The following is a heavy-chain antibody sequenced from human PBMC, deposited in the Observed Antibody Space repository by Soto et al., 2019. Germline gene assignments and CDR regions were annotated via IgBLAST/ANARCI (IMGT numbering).Heavy chain of an antibody. CDR2: ISDDGSNK. V-gene: IGHV3-30-3*01. Sequence: PWWSLRLSCSASVVTFSSYAMHWVRQAPGKGLEWVAVISDDGSNKYYADSVKGRFTISRDNSKNTLYLQMNSLRAEDTAVYYCARDLSSGWRYFDYWGQGTLVTVSS. CDR1: VVTFSSYA. D-gene: IGHD6-19*01. J-gene: IGHJ4*02. CDR3: ARDLSSGWRYFDY.